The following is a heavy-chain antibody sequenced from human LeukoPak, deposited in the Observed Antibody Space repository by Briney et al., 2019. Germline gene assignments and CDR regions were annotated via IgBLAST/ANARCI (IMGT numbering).Heavy chain of an antibody. CDR3: ARHSGDSVPGPLDY. D-gene: IGHD4-17*01. CDR2: IYYSGST. J-gene: IGHJ4*02. V-gene: IGHV4-39*01. Sequence: KSSETLSLTCTVSGGSISSSSYYWGWIRQPPGKGLEWIGSIYYSGSTYYNPSLESRVTISVDTSKSQLSLKLNSVTAADMAVYYCARHSGDSVPGPLDYWGQGTLVTVSS. CDR1: GGSISSSSYY.